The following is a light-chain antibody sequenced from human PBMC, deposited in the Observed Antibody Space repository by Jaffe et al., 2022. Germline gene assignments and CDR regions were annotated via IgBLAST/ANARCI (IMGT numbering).Light chain of an antibody. Sequence: QSALTQPRSVSGSPGQSVTISCTGTNNDVGSYNYVSWYQQHPGKAPKLMIYDVSKRPSGVPDRFSGSKSGNTASLTISGLQAEDEADYHCCSYAGSKGVFGTGTKVTVL. CDR1: NNDVGSYNY. V-gene: IGLV2-11*01. CDR2: DVS. CDR3: CSYAGSKGV. J-gene: IGLJ1*01.